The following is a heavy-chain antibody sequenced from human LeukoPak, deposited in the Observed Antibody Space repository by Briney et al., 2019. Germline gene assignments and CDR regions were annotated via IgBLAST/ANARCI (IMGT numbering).Heavy chain of an antibody. CDR2: IIPILGIA. J-gene: IGHJ4*02. CDR1: GGTFSSYA. D-gene: IGHD3-22*01. CDR3: AREDYYDSSGYYPRPVTFDY. Sequence: GASVKVSCKPSGGTFSSYAISWVRPAPGQGREWMGRIIPILGIANYTQKFQGRVTITAEKSTSTAYIELSSLRSEDTDVYYCAREDYYDSSGYYPRPVTFDYWGQGTLVTVSS. V-gene: IGHV1-69*04.